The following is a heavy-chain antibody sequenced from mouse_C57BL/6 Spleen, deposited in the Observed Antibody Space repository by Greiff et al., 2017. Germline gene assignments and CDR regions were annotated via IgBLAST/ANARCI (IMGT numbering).Heavy chain of an antibody. Sequence: QVQLQQSGPELVKPGASVKISCKASGYAFSSSWMNWVKQRPGQGLEWIGRIYPGDGDTNYNGKFKGKATLTADKSSSTAYMQLSSLTSEDSAVYFCARERGGYYSFAYWGQGTLVTVSA. D-gene: IGHD2-3*01. CDR3: ARERGGYYSFAY. CDR2: IYPGDGDT. CDR1: GYAFSSSW. V-gene: IGHV1-82*01. J-gene: IGHJ3*01.